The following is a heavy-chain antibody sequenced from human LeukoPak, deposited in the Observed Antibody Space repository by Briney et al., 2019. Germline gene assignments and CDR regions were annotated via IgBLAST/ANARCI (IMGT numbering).Heavy chain of an antibody. CDR3: ARLPTGFPNWFDP. Sequence: SETLSLTCTVSGGSIISSSYNWGWIRQPPGNGLEWIGTIYYSGTTYYNPSLQSRVTISVDTSKNEFSLKVSSLTAADRAVYYCARLPTGFPNWFDPWGQGTRVTVSS. V-gene: IGHV4-39*01. CDR1: GGSIISSSYN. J-gene: IGHJ5*02. D-gene: IGHD2-8*02. CDR2: IYYSGTT.